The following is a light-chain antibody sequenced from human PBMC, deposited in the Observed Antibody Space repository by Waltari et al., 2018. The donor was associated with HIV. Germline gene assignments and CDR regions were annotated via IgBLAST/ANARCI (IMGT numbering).Light chain of an antibody. CDR2: DNN. CDR1: SSNIENNY. J-gene: IGLJ3*02. V-gene: IGLV1-51*01. CDR3: GTWDNSLSVTWV. Sequence: QSVLTQPPSVSAAPGQKVTISCFGSSSNIENNYVSWYQQLPGTAPNLLIYDNNKRPSGIPDRFSGSKSGTSATLGITGLQTGDEADYYCGTWDNSLSVTWVFGGGTKLTVL.